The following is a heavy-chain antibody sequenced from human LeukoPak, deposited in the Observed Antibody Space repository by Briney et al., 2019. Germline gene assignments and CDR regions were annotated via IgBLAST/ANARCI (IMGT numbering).Heavy chain of an antibody. CDR3: ARSITGWPYFDY. J-gene: IGHJ4*02. CDR2: IYSGGST. CDR1: GFTVSSNY. D-gene: IGHD1-20*01. Sequence: GGSLRLSCAASGFTVSSNYMSWVRQAPGKGLEWVSVIYSGGSTYYADSVKGRFTISRDNSKNTLYLQMNSLRVEDTAVFYCARSITGWPYFDYWGQGALVTVSS. V-gene: IGHV3-53*01.